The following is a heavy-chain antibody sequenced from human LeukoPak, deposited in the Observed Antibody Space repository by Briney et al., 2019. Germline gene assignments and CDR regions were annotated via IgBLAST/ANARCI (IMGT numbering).Heavy chain of an antibody. CDR2: INGDGGSR. Sequence: GGSLRLSCAASGFTFSTYWMHWVRQAPGKGLVWVSRINGDGGSRNYADSVKGRYTISRDNAKNTLYLQMSSLRVEDTAVYYCASASSHRTAAGGDYWGQGTLVTVSS. D-gene: IGHD6-13*01. V-gene: IGHV3-74*01. J-gene: IGHJ4*02. CDR3: ASASSHRTAAGGDY. CDR1: GFTFSTYW.